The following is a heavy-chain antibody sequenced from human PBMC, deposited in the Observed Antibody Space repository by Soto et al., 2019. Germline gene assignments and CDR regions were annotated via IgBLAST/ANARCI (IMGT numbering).Heavy chain of an antibody. V-gene: IGHV3-11*06. CDR1: GFTFSDYD. CDR2: VTGSGSYR. J-gene: IGHJ4*02. D-gene: IGHD1-1*01. CDR3: ARLAYKTYWYEVDY. Sequence: PGGSLRLSCAASGFTFSDYDMCWIRQAPGKGLEWLSYVTGSGSYRNSADSVEGRFTISRDNVKNSLHLQMNSLRAEDTAVYYCARLAYKTYWYEVDYWGQGTLVTVSS.